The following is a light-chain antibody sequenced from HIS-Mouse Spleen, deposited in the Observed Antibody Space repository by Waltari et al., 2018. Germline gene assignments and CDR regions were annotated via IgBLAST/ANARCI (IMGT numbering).Light chain of an antibody. CDR3: CSYAGSSTYV. J-gene: IGLJ1*01. Sequence: QSALTQPASVSGSPGQSITISCTGTSSDVGSYNPVSWYQQHPGKAPKLMIYEGSKRPSGVSNRFSGSKSGTTASLTISGLQAEDEADYYCCSYAGSSTYVFGTGTKVTVL. CDR2: EGS. CDR1: SSDVGSYNP. V-gene: IGLV2-23*01.